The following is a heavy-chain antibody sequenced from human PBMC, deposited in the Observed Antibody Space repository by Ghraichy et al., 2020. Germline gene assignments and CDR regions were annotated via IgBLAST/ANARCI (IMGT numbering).Heavy chain of an antibody. D-gene: IGHD2-2*01. CDR1: GGSFSGYY. V-gene: IGHV4-34*01. CDR3: ARGSCSSTSCYRNYYYYMAV. J-gene: IGHJ6*03. CDR2: INHSGST. Sequence: SETLSLTCAVYGGSFSGYYWSWIRQPPGKGLEWIGEINHSGSTHYNPSLKSRVTISVDTSKNQFSLKLSSVTAADTAVYYCARGSCSSTSCYRNYYYYMAVWGKGTTVTVSS.